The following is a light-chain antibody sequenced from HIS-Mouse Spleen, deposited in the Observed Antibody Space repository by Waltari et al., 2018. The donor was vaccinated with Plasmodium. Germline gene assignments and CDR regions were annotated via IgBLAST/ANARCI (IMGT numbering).Light chain of an antibody. CDR1: SSDGGSYNL. CDR2: EVS. J-gene: IGLJ3*02. V-gene: IGLV2-23*02. CDR3: CSYAGSSTFV. Sequence: QSALTQPASVSGSPGQSITISCTGTSSDGGSYNLVSLYQQHPGKAPKLMIYEVSKRPSGVSNRFSGSKSGNTASLTISGLQAEDEADYYCCSYAGSSTFVFGGGTKLTVL.